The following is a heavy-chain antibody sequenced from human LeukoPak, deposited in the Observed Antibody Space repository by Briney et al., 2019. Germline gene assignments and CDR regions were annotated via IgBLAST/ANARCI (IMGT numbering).Heavy chain of an antibody. D-gene: IGHD3-3*01. Sequence: ASVKVSCKASGYTFTSYAMNWVRQAPGQGLEWMGWINTNTGNPTYAQGFTGRFVFSLDTSVSTAYLQISSLKAEDTAVYYCARDSLENYDFWSGYPSTRPIDYWGQETLVTVSS. V-gene: IGHV7-4-1*02. CDR2: INTNTGNP. CDR3: ARDSLENYDFWSGYPSTRPIDY. CDR1: GYTFTSYA. J-gene: IGHJ4*02.